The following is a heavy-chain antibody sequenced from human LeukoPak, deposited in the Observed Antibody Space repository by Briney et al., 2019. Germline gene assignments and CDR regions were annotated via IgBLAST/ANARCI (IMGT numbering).Heavy chain of an antibody. J-gene: IGHJ6*03. CDR3: ARGYCSGGSCYSYYYYNYMDV. D-gene: IGHD2-15*01. Sequence: SETLSLTCTVSGGSISSYYWSWIRQPAGKGLEWIGRIYTSGSTNYNPSLKSRVTISVDTSKNQFSLKLSSVTAADTAVYYCARGYCSGGSCYSYYYYNYMDVWGKGTTVTVSS. CDR2: IYTSGST. V-gene: IGHV4-4*07. CDR1: GGSISSYY.